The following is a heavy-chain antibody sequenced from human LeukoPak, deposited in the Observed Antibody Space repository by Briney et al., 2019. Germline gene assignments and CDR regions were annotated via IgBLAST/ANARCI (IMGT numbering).Heavy chain of an antibody. V-gene: IGHV1-2*06. Sequence: ASVKVSCKASGYTFTGYYMHWVRQAPGQGLEWMGRINPNSGCTNYAQKFQGRVTMTRDTSISTAYMELSRLRSDDTAVYYCARDRPTDRYGFDYWGQGTLVIVSS. CDR1: GYTFTGYY. J-gene: IGHJ4*02. CDR2: INPNSGCT. CDR3: ARDRPTDRYGFDY. D-gene: IGHD3-9*01.